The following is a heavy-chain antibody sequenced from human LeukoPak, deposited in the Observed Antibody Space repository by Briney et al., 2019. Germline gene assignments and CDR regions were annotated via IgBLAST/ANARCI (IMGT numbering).Heavy chain of an antibody. V-gene: IGHV3-33*01. J-gene: IGHJ3*02. CDR2: IWYDGSNK. CDR3: FWQWAGTTEAMDAFDI. Sequence: GGSLRLSCAASGFTFSSYGMHWVRQAPGKGLEWVAVIWYDGSNKYYADSVKGRFTISRDNSKNTLYLQMNSLRAEETAVYYCFWQWAGTTEAMDAFDIWGQGTMVTVSS. D-gene: IGHD1-1*01. CDR1: GFTFSSYG.